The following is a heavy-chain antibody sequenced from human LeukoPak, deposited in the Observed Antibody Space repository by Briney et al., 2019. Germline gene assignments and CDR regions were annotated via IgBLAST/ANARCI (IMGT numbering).Heavy chain of an antibody. V-gene: IGHV4-39*07. CDR2: VYYSGST. J-gene: IGHJ4*02. CDR1: GGSISRSSYY. Sequence: SETLSLTCTVSGGSISRSSYYWGWIRQPPGKGLEWIGSVYYSGSTYYNPSLKSRVTISVDTSKNQFSLKLSSVTAADTAVYYCARLGSHYGSGFDWGQGTLVTVSS. D-gene: IGHD3-10*01. CDR3: ARLGSHYGSGFD.